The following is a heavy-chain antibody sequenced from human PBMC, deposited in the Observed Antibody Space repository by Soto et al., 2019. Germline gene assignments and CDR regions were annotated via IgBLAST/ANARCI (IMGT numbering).Heavy chain of an antibody. CDR2: ISGSGVST. Sequence: RLSCAASGFTFSSDAMTWVRQAPGKGLEWVSAISGSGVSTYYADSVKGRFTISRDNSKNTLYLQMNSLRADDTAVYYCAKDPRGSIRGYFDYWGQGTLVTVSS. D-gene: IGHD2-15*01. V-gene: IGHV3-23*01. CDR1: GFTFSSDA. J-gene: IGHJ4*02. CDR3: AKDPRGSIRGYFDY.